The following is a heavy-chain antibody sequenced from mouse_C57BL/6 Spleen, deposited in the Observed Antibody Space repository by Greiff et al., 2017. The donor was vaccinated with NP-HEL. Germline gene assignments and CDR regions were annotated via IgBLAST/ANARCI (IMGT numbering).Heavy chain of an antibody. V-gene: IGHV1-55*01. CDR3: ASKGLGKQGNYFDY. J-gene: IGHJ2*01. Sequence: QVQLQQPGAELVKPGASVKMSCKASGYTFTSYWITWVKQRPGQGLEWIGDISPGSGSTNYNEKFKSKATLTVDTSSSTAYMQLSSLTSEDSAVYYCASKGLGKQGNYFDYWGQGTTLTVSS. CDR1: GYTFTSYW. CDR2: ISPGSGST. D-gene: IGHD4-1*01.